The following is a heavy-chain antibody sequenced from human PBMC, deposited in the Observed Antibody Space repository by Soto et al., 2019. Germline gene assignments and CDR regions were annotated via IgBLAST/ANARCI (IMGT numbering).Heavy chain of an antibody. CDR3: ARGRASGSYYLLDY. V-gene: IGHV1-8*01. Sequence: RASVTFSCTASGATFTTYDINWVRQATGHGLEWMGWINPNSGNIGYAQRFQGRVTMTRDTAIRTAYMEVSSLRSDDTAVYYCARGRASGSYYLLDYWGQGTVVTVSS. D-gene: IGHD3-10*01. CDR1: GATFTTYD. CDR2: INPNSGNI. J-gene: IGHJ4*02.